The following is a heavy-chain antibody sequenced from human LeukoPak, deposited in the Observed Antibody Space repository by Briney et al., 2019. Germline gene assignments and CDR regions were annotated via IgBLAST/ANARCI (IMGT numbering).Heavy chain of an antibody. CDR3: AKLVGTGTTTTGY. V-gene: IGHV3-23*01. CDR1: GFTFSNYA. Sequence: GGSLRLSCAASGFTFSNYAMTWVRQAPGKGLEWVSVISGSGSNTDYADSVKGRFTISRDNSKNTLSLQMNSLRAEDTAIYYCAKLVGTGTTTTGYWGQGTLVTVSS. CDR2: ISGSGSNT. D-gene: IGHD1-1*01. J-gene: IGHJ4*02.